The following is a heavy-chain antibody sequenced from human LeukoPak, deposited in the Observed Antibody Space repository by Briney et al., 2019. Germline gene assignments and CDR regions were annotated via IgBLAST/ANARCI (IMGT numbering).Heavy chain of an antibody. V-gene: IGHV3-20*01. CDR1: GFTFDDYG. CDR3: ARGPPYCSGGSCYSRGPYYFDY. D-gene: IGHD2-15*01. CDR2: INLIGGRT. J-gene: IGHJ4*02. Sequence: GGSLRLSCAASGFTFDDYGMSWVRQAPGKGLEWVSGINLIGGRTGYADSVKGRFTISRDNAKNSLYLQMNSLRAEDTALYHCARGPPYCSGGSCYSRGPYYFDYWGQGTLVTVSS.